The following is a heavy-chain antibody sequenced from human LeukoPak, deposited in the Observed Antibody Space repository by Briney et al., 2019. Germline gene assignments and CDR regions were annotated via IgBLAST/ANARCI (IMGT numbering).Heavy chain of an antibody. D-gene: IGHD6-19*01. Sequence: PGGSLGLSCAASGFDFSPLEMSWVRQAPGKGLEWVSFISGGSEATHYADSVRGRFTISRDNARNSLYLEMRSLRAEDTAVYYCAASLSGWYGPSAFYWGQGTRVTVSS. V-gene: IGHV3-48*03. CDR3: AASLSGWYGPSAFY. CDR1: GFDFSPLE. CDR2: ISGGSEAT. J-gene: IGHJ4*02.